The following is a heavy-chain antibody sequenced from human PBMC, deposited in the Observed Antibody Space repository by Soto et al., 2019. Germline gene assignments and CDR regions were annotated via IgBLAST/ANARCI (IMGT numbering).Heavy chain of an antibody. CDR2: ISSSSSYI. D-gene: IGHD5-12*01. CDR3: AREVSKYSGYDFDY. CDR1: GFTFSSYS. Sequence: EVQLVESGGGLVKPGGSLRLSCAASGFTFSSYSMNWVRQAPGKGLEWVSSISSSSSYIYYADSVKGRFTISRDNAKNSLYQQMNRLRAEDTAVYYCAREVSKYSGYDFDYWGQGTLVTVSS. V-gene: IGHV3-21*01. J-gene: IGHJ4*02.